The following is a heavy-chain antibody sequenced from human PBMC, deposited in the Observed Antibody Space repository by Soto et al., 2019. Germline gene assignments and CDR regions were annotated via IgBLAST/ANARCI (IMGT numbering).Heavy chain of an antibody. CDR3: ARDTARKWEPYYYYYGMDV. J-gene: IGHJ6*02. CDR1: GGSISSGGYY. V-gene: IGHV4-31*03. Sequence: PSETLSLTCTVSGGSISSGGYYWSWIRQHPGKGLEWIGYIYYSGSTYYNPSLKSRVTISVDTSKNQFSLKLSSVTAADTAVYYCARDTARKWEPYYYYYGMDVWGQGTTVTVSS. D-gene: IGHD1-26*01. CDR2: IYYSGST.